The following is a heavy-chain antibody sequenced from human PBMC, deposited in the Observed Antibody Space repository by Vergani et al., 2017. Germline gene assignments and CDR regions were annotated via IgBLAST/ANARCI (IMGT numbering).Heavy chain of an antibody. J-gene: IGHJ1*01. Sequence: QVHLVESGGGVVQPGRSLRLSCVVSGFTSSYYGMHWVRQAPGKGLEWVAVILYDGTQKYYADSVKGRFTISRDNSKSTLYLQMNSLRTEDTAVYYCATKSCGTPGGQIGYFREWGQGTLVNVSS. CDR1: GFTSSYYG. CDR3: ATKSCGTPGGQIGYFRE. V-gene: IGHV3-30*03. D-gene: IGHD1-1*01. CDR2: ILYDGTQK.